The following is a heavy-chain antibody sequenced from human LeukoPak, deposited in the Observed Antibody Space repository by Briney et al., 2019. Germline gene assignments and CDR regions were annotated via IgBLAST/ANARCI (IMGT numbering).Heavy chain of an antibody. CDR1: GFTFSSYW. V-gene: IGHV3-74*01. D-gene: IGHD3-22*01. CDR3: ARDYYSAFDI. Sequence: GGSLRLSCAASGFTFSSYWMHWVRQAPGKGLVWVSRIKSDGSTASYADSVKGRSTISRDNAKNTLYLQMNSLRAEDTAVYYCARDYYSAFDIWGQGTMVTVSS. CDR2: IKSDGSTA. J-gene: IGHJ3*02.